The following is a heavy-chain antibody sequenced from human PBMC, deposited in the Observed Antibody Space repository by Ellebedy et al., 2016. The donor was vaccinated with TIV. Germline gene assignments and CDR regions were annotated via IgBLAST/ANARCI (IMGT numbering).Heavy chain of an antibody. CDR2: ISQGGSER. D-gene: IGHD4-17*01. CDR1: GFSFRSYW. V-gene: IGHV3-7*01. Sequence: GGSLRLSCGTSGFSFRSYWMSWVRQAPGKGLEWVANISQGGSERHYVGSVKGRFTISRDNAKNSLYLEMNSLRAEDTAVYYCATDGSYGDYLSPAHAFEIWGQGTMVAVSS. J-gene: IGHJ3*02. CDR3: ATDGSYGDYLSPAHAFEI.